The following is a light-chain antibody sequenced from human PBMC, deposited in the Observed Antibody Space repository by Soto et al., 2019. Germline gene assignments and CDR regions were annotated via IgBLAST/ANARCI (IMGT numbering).Light chain of an antibody. Sequence: EILLTQSPATLSLSPGERATLSCRASQSVSSYLAWYQQKPGQSPRLLIYDASNRATGIPARFSGSGSGTDFTLTISSLEPEDFAVYYCQQRSNWRWLTFGGGTKVDIK. J-gene: IGKJ4*01. CDR1: QSVSSY. V-gene: IGKV3-11*01. CDR3: QQRSNWRWLT. CDR2: DAS.